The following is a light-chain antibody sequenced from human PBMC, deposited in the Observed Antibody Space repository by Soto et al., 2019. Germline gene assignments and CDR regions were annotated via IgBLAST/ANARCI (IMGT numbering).Light chain of an antibody. CDR2: GAS. V-gene: IGKV3-20*01. CDR1: QSVSSSS. Sequence: EIVLTQSPGTLSLSPWERATLSCRASQSVSSSSLAWYQQKPGQAPRLLIYGASSRATDIPDRFSGSGSGTDFTLTISRLEPEDFAVYYCQQYGSSPPQTFGQGTKVEIK. CDR3: QQYGSSPPQT. J-gene: IGKJ1*01.